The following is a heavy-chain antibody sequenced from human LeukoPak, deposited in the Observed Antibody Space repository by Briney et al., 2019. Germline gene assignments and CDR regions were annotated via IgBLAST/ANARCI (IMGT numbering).Heavy chain of an antibody. CDR2: IYYSGST. Sequence: SETLSLTCTVSGGSISSSSYYWGWIRQPPGKGLEWIGSIYYSGSTYYNPSLKSRVTISVDTSKNQFSLKLSSVTAADTAVYYCAISQGSADLYYYGMDVWGQGTTVTVSS. V-gene: IGHV4-39*01. J-gene: IGHJ6*02. CDR1: GGSISSSSYY. D-gene: IGHD3-3*02. CDR3: AISQGSADLYYYGMDV.